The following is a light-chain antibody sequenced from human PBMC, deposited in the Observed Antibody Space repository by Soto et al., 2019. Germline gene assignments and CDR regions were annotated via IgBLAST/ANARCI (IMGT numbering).Light chain of an antibody. CDR2: SAS. V-gene: IGKV3D-15*01. Sequence: EIVMPQSPATLSVSPGERATLSCRASQSVSSNLAWYQQKPGQAPRLLISSASIRATGIPARFSGSGSGTEFTLTISSLQSEDFAIYHCQQYDDWPFTFGQGTKLEIK. CDR1: QSVSSN. CDR3: QQYDDWPFT. J-gene: IGKJ2*01.